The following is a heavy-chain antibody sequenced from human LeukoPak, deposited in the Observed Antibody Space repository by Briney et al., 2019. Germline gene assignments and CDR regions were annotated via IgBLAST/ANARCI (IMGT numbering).Heavy chain of an antibody. CDR3: ARAITGTWNVMDV. D-gene: IGHD1-7*01. Sequence: GGSLSLSCAASGFTFSSDWMHWVRQAPGQGLVWVSRISSDGRGTKYADSVKGRITISRDNTKNTLSLQMNSLRAEDSAVYYCARAITGTWNVMDVWGQGTTVTVSS. J-gene: IGHJ6*02. CDR2: ISSDGRGT. CDR1: GFTFSSDW. V-gene: IGHV3-74*03.